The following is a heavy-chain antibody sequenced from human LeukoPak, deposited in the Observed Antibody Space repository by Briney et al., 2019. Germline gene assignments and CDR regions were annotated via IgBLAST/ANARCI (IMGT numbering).Heavy chain of an antibody. J-gene: IGHJ4*02. V-gene: IGHV3-23*01. D-gene: IGHD3-16*01. CDR1: EFTFSSYW. CDR2: ISGSGIST. Sequence: GGSLRLSCAASEFTFSSYWMHWVRQAPGKGLVWVSGISGSGISTYYADSVKGRFTISRDNSKNTLSLQMNSLGAEDTALYYCAKVGGGAIYWGQGTLVTVSS. CDR3: AKVGGGAIY.